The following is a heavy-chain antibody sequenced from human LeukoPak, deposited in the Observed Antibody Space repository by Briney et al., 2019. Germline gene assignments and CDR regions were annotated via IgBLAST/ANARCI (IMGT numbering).Heavy chain of an antibody. V-gene: IGHV3-23*01. J-gene: IGHJ3*02. CDR3: AKDGSGSYSHAFDI. D-gene: IGHD1-26*01. CDR2: MSGSGGIT. CDR1: GLTFNTYA. Sequence: GGSLRLSCAASGLTFNTYAINWVRQAPGKGLEWVSAMSGSGGITFYAGSVKGRFTISRDNSKNTLYLQMNSLRAEDTAVYYCAKDGSGSYSHAFDIWGQGTMVTVSS.